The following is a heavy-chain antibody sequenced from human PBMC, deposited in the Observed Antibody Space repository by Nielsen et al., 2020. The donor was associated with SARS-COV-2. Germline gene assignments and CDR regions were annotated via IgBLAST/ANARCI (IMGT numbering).Heavy chain of an antibody. CDR1: GFTFSSYW. Sequence: GGSLRLSCAASGFTFSSYWMSWVRQAPGKGLEWVATQKQDGSEKYYVDSVKGRFTISSDNAKNSLYLQMNSLRAEDPAVYYCARDPGGGPHSSGYGMDVWGQGTTVTVSS. V-gene: IGHV3-7*03. J-gene: IGHJ6*02. CDR2: QKQDGSEK. D-gene: IGHD6-19*01. CDR3: ARDPGGGPHSSGYGMDV.